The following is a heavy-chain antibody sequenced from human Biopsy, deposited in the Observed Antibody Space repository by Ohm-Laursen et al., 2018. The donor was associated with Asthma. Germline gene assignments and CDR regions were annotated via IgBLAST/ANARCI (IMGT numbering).Heavy chain of an antibody. CDR3: ARFKRGYSYGYAGVFDY. CDR1: GFTFSSYS. J-gene: IGHJ4*02. D-gene: IGHD5-18*01. CDR2: ISSSSSTI. V-gene: IGHV3-48*02. Sequence: SLRLSCAAPGFTFSSYSMNWVRQAPGKGLEWVSYISSSSSTIYYADSVKGRFTISRDNAKNSLYLQMNSLRDEDTAVYYCARFKRGYSYGYAGVFDYLGQGTLVTVSS.